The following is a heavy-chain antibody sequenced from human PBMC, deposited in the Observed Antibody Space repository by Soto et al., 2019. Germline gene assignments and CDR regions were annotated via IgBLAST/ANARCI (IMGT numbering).Heavy chain of an antibody. CDR1: GFTFSNAW. CDR2: IKRKTDGGAT. Sequence: GSLRLSCAASGFTFSNAWMNWVRQAPGKGLEWVGRIKRKTDGGATDYAAPVKGRFTISRDDSKNTLYLQMNSLKTEDTAVYYCTTVFYDSSGNPDYWGQGTLVTVS. J-gene: IGHJ4*02. V-gene: IGHV3-15*07. CDR3: TTVFYDSSGNPDY. D-gene: IGHD3-22*01.